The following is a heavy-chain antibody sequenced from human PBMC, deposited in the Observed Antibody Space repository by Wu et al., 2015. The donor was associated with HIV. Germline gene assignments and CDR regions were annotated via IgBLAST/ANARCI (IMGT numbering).Heavy chain of an antibody. D-gene: IGHD2-2*01. CDR1: GYSFRSSG. Sequence: QGQLVQSGSEMKKPGASVKVSCKASGYSFRSSGISWVRQAPGQGLEWVGWISAYNGNTDYAPKLLGRVTLTTDTSTNTAYLDLTSLRGDDTAVYYCSRGSNSWASDIWGQGTKVIVSS. J-gene: IGHJ3*02. V-gene: IGHV1-18*04. CDR3: SRGSNSWASDI. CDR2: ISAYNGNT.